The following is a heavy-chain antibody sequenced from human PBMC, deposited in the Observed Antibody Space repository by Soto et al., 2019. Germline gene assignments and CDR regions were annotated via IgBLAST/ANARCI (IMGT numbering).Heavy chain of an antibody. V-gene: IGHV1-58*01. CDR1: GLMFTSSS. CDR3: AAVPVLRFLKWLPAYFDY. J-gene: IGHJ4*02. D-gene: IGHD3-3*01. Sequence: SLKVYCKTAGLMFTSSSVKWVRQARGQRLEWIGWLVVGSGNTHYAQHFQERVTLTRDMSTGTAYMELSSLRSEDTAVYYCAAVPVLRFLKWLPAYFDYWGQGTLVTVSS. CDR2: LVVGSGNT.